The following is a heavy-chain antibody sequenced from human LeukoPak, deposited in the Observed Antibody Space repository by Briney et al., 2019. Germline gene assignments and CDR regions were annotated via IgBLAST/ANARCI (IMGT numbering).Heavy chain of an antibody. CDR2: ISYDGSNK. Sequence: GSLRLSCAASGFTFSNYGMHWVRQAPGKGLEWVAVISYDGSNKYYADSVKGRFTISRDNSKNTLYLQMNSLRAEDTAVYFCAKEQQLAYYFDYWGQGTLVTVSS. CDR3: AKEQQLAYYFDY. V-gene: IGHV3-30*18. J-gene: IGHJ4*02. D-gene: IGHD6-13*01. CDR1: GFTFSNYG.